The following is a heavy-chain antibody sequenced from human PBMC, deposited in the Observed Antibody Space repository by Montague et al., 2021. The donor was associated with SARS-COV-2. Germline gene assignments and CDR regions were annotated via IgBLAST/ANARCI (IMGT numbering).Heavy chain of an antibody. Sequence: SETLSLTCTVSGGSISSSSYYWGWIRQPPGKGLEWIGSIYYSGSTYYNPSLKSRVTISVDTSKNQFSLKRSSVTAADTAVYYCARGEEEMATIVDEYFDYWGQGTLVTVPS. V-gene: IGHV4-39*01. CDR3: ARGEEEMATIVDEYFDY. CDR1: GGSISSSSYY. J-gene: IGHJ4*02. CDR2: IYYSGST. D-gene: IGHD5-24*01.